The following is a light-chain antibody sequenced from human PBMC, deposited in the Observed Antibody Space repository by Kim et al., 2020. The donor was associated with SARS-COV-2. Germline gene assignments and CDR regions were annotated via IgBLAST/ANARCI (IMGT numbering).Light chain of an antibody. CDR2: DAS. V-gene: IGKV1-5*01. J-gene: IGKJ2*03. CDR1: QNIGSW. Sequence: DIQMTQFPSTLSASVGDRVTITCRASQNIGSWLAWYHQRPGRAPNLLIYDASDLESGVPSRFSGSGSGTEFTLTISSLQPEDFATYYCQQYHSYSYSFGHGTKLEI. CDR3: QQYHSYSYS.